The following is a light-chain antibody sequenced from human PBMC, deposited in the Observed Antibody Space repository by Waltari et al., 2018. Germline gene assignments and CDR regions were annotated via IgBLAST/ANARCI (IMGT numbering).Light chain of an antibody. CDR1: SSDSGGYNY. CDR2: DVT. CDR3: SSFTSSTTGI. J-gene: IGLJ2*01. Sequence: SALTQPDSVSGSPGQSITISCSGISSDSGGYNYVSWYQQHPGEAPKVIIYDVTNRPSGVSNRLSGSKSGGSASLIISGLQPEDEAVYDCSSFTSSTTGIFGGGTKLTVL. V-gene: IGLV2-14*03.